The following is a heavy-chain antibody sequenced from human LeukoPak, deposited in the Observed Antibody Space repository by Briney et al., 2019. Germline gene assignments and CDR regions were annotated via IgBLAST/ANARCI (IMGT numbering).Heavy chain of an antibody. J-gene: IGHJ4*02. CDR1: GGSISSGSYY. D-gene: IGHD5-12*01. CDR2: IYHSGST. Sequence: SETLSLTCTVSGGSISSGSYYWSWIRQPAGKGLEWIGSIYHSGSTYYNPSLKSRVTISVDTSKNQFSLKLSSVTAADTAVYYCARVLVATKHNPYYFDYWGQGTLVTVSS. CDR3: ARVLVATKHNPYYFDY. V-gene: IGHV4-39*07.